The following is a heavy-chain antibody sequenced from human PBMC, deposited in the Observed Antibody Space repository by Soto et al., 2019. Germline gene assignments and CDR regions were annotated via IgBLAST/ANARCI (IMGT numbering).Heavy chain of an antibody. D-gene: IGHD2-21*02. Sequence: EVQLLESGGGFVQPGGSLRLSCAATGFTFSVYAMTWVRQAPGKGLEWVSAVTANGGSTYSADSVKGRFTISRDNSKNTLFLPRNSRRAEDTAVYYCASLGVGDWANYYYYYGMDVWGQGTTVTVSS. CDR2: VTANGGST. CDR3: ASLGVGDWANYYYYYGMDV. V-gene: IGHV3-23*01. J-gene: IGHJ6*02. CDR1: GFTFSVYA.